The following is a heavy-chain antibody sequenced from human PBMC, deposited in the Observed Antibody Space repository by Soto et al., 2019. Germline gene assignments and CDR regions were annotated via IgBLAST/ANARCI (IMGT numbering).Heavy chain of an antibody. CDR1: GYSFANYW. CDR3: AMPYVYDGSGYSRAAFDI. CDR2: IDPSDSYT. Sequence: PGASLKISCKGSGYSFANYWITWVRQVPGKGLEWVGRIDPSDSYTKYSPSFQGHVTISRDKSLSTAYLEWSSLKASDTGMYYCAMPYVYDGSGYSRAAFDIWGHGTLVTVSS. D-gene: IGHD3-22*01. V-gene: IGHV5-10-1*01. J-gene: IGHJ3*02.